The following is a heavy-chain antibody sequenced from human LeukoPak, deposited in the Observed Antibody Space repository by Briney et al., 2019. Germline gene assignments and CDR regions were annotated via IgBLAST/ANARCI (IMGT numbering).Heavy chain of an antibody. CDR1: GGNFRDYA. Sequence: GASVKVSCKASGGNFRDYAITWVRQAPGQGLEWMGGIIPIFGTANYAQKFQGRVTITADESTSTAYMELSSLRSEDTAVYYCARVYDFWSGYTPAVWWFDPWGQGTLVAVSS. CDR3: ARVYDFWSGYTPAVWWFDP. V-gene: IGHV1-69*13. D-gene: IGHD3-3*01. CDR2: IIPIFGTA. J-gene: IGHJ5*02.